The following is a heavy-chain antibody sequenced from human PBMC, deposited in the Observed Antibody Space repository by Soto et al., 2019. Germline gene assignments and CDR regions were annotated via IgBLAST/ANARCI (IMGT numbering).Heavy chain of an antibody. CDR1: GFTFTRYS. CDR2: ISSTTNYI. Sequence: GGSLRLSCAASGFTFTRYSMNWVRQAPGKGLEWVSSISSTTNYIYYADSMKGRFTVSRDNTKNSVYLEMNSLSAEDTAVYYCARESEDLTSNFDYWGQGTLVTVSS. V-gene: IGHV3-21*01. CDR3: ARESEDLTSNFDY. J-gene: IGHJ4*02.